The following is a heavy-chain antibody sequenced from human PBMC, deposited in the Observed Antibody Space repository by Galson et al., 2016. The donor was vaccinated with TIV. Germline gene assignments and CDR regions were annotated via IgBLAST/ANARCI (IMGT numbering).Heavy chain of an antibody. CDR1: GDTLSNYA. CDR2: INPIFHTA. V-gene: IGHV1-69*06. J-gene: IGHJ3*02. CDR3: AREMYYYDSTAYYAFDI. Sequence: SVKVSCKASGDTLSNYAISWVRQAPGQGPEWMGRINPIFHTATYAQRLQGRVTIMADKSTTTIYMELNSLRPEDTAVYYCAREMYYYDSTAYYAFDIWGQGTMVTVSS. D-gene: IGHD3-22*01.